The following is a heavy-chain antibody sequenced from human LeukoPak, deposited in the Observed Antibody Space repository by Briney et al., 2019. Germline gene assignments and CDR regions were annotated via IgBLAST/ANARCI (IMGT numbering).Heavy chain of an antibody. CDR3: ARDNSVGDIAWWFDP. D-gene: IGHD3-16*02. Sequence: ASVKVSCKASGYSFTSHYMHWVRQAPGQGLEWVGLINPSGSSTLYAQKFQGRVTMTRDMSTTTGYMELSSLRSEDTAVYYCARDNSVGDIAWWFDPWGQGTLVTVSS. CDR1: GYSFTSHY. J-gene: IGHJ5*02. CDR2: INPSGSST. V-gene: IGHV1-46*01.